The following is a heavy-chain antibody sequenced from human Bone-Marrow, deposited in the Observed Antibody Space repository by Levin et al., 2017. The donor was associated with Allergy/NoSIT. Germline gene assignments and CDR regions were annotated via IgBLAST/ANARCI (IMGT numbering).Heavy chain of an antibody. D-gene: IGHD2-21*02. CDR2: LIPSVGII. Sequence: ASVKVSCKASGVTFDTHPITWVRQAPGQGLEWMGRLIPSVGIINYAENFRGRVTITADKSTATVYMELSSLRSEDTAVYYCARVAYCGGDCYWASYAFDVWGQGTLVSVSS. CDR3: ARVAYCGGDCYWASYAFDV. V-gene: IGHV1-69*04. CDR1: GVTFDTHP. J-gene: IGHJ3*01.